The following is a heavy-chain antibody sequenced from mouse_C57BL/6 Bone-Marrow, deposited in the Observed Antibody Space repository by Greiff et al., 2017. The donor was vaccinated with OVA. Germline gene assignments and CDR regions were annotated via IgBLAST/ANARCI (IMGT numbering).Heavy chain of an antibody. CDR1: GYTFTRYY. CDR3: AKDDYNEGFAY. J-gene: IGHJ3*01. D-gene: IGHD1-3*01. Sequence: VQLQESGAELVRPWASVKLSCTASGYTFTRYYFSWVKQRPGQGLVWIVRIYPGSGNTYYNEKFKGKATLTAEKSSSTAYMQLSSLTSEDAAVYFCAKDDYNEGFAYWGQGTLVTVSA. V-gene: IGHV1-76*01. CDR2: IYPGSGNT.